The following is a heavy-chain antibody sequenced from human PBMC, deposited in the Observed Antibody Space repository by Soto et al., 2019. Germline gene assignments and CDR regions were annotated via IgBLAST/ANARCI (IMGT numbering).Heavy chain of an antibody. V-gene: IGHV4-31*03. CDR3: ARASNYYDSSGYYYYFDY. D-gene: IGHD3-22*01. CDR1: GGSISSGGYY. J-gene: IGHJ4*02. Sequence: SETLSLTCTVSGGSISSGGYYWSWIRQHPGKGLEWTGYIYYSGSTYYNPSLKSRVTIPVDTSKNQFSLKLSSVTAADTAVYYCARASNYYDSSGYYYYFDYWGQGTLVTVSS. CDR2: IYYSGST.